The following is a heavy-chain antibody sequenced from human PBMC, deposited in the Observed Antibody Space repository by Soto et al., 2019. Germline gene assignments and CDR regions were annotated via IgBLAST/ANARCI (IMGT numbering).Heavy chain of an antibody. CDR2: IIPIFGTA. J-gene: IGHJ6*02. CDR3: ARAGYDIVVVPAASNYYYYGMDV. Sequence: QVQLVQSGAEVKKPGSSVKVSCKASGGTFSSYAISWVRQAPGQGLEWMGGIIPIFGTANYAQKFQGRVTITADESTSTAYMELSSLRSEDTAVYYCARAGYDIVVVPAASNYYYYGMDVWGQGTTVTVSS. V-gene: IGHV1-69*01. CDR1: GGTFSSYA. D-gene: IGHD2-2*01.